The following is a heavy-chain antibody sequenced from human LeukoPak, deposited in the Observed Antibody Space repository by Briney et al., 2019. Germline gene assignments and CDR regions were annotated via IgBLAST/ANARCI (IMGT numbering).Heavy chain of an antibody. CDR3: ARARTYYYGSGSYSHAPPALYFDY. Sequence: ASVTVSFKGSGGTFSSYAISWVRQPPGQGLEWMGRIIPILGIANYAHKFQGRVTITADKSTSTAYMELSSLRSEDTAVYYCARARTYYYGSGSYSHAPPALYFDYWGQGTLVTVSS. CDR1: GGTFSSYA. J-gene: IGHJ4*02. D-gene: IGHD3-10*01. V-gene: IGHV1-69*04. CDR2: IIPILGIA.